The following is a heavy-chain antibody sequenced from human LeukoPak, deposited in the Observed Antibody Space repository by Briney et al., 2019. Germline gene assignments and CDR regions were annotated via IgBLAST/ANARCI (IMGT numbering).Heavy chain of an antibody. D-gene: IGHD3-22*01. CDR2: IYYSGST. Sequence: NPSETLSLTCTVSGGSISSYYWSWIRQPPGKGLEWIGYIYYSGSTNYNPSLKSRVTISVDTSKNQFSLKLSSVTAADTAVYYCARDPVYYYDSSGPTWGQGTLVTVSS. CDR1: GGSISSYY. J-gene: IGHJ5*02. CDR3: ARDPVYYYDSSGPT. V-gene: IGHV4-59*01.